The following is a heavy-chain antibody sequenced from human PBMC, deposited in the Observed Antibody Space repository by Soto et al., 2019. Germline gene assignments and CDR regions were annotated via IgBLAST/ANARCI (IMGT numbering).Heavy chain of an antibody. CDR3: AKCYYGSGSYYQYYYYYMDV. J-gene: IGHJ6*03. CDR2: ISYDGSNK. CDR1: GFTFSSYG. Sequence: GGSLRLSCAASGFTFSSYGMHWVRQAPGKGLEWVAVISYDGSNKYYADSVKGRFTISRDNSKNTLYLQMNSLRAEDTAVYYCAKCYYGSGSYYQYYYYYMDVWGKGTTVTVSS. D-gene: IGHD3-10*01. V-gene: IGHV3-30*18.